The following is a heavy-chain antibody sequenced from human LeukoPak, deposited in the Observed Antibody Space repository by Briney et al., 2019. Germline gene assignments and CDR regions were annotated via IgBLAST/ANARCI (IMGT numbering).Heavy chain of an antibody. D-gene: IGHD3-16*01. CDR3: VRDYVWWTSDPDY. CDR2: IKEDGSEK. J-gene: IGHJ4*02. V-gene: IGHV3-7*01. Sequence: PGGSLRLSCVASGFTFSNYWMSWSRQTPRRELEWLGNIKEDGSEKYYLDSLKGRFTISRDNTHSSVFLQMNNLRAEDTAMYYCVRDYVWWTSDPDYWGQGTLVTVSS. CDR1: GFTFSNYW.